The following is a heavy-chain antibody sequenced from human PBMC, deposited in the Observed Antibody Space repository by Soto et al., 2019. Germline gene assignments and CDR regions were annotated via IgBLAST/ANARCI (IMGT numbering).Heavy chain of an antibody. Sequence: GGSPRLSCAASGFTFSDYYMSWIRQAPGKGLEWVSYISSSGSTIYYADSVKGRFTISRDNAKNSLYLQMNSLRAEDTAVYYCAREYDFWSGSPLHGMDVWGQGTTVTVSS. D-gene: IGHD3-3*01. J-gene: IGHJ6*02. V-gene: IGHV3-11*01. CDR3: AREYDFWSGSPLHGMDV. CDR2: ISSSGSTI. CDR1: GFTFSDYY.